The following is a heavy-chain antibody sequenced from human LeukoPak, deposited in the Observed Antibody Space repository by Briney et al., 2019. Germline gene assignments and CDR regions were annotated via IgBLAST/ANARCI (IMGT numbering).Heavy chain of an antibody. J-gene: IGHJ6*02. Sequence: GGSLRLSCAASGFTVSSNYMSWVRQAPGKGLEWVSVIYSGGSTYYADSVKGRFTISRDNSKNTLYPQMNSLRAEDTAVHYCAKDVRYCSSTTCYFSGMDVWGQGTTVTVSS. V-gene: IGHV3-66*01. CDR2: IYSGGST. D-gene: IGHD2-2*01. CDR1: GFTVSSNY. CDR3: AKDVRYCSSTTCYFSGMDV.